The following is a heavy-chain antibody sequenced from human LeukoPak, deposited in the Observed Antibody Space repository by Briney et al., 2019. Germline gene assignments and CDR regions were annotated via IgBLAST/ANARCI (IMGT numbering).Heavy chain of an antibody. CDR1: GGSISSSSYY. Sequence: SETLSLTCTVSGGSISSSSYYWRWIRQPPGKGLEWIGSIYYSGSTYYNPSLKSRVTISVDTSKNQFSLKLCSVTAADTAVYYCARAFRLYFDYCGQGSLVTVSS. CDR3: ARAFRLYFDY. J-gene: IGHJ4*02. D-gene: IGHD2/OR15-2a*01. V-gene: IGHV4-39*01. CDR2: IYYSGST.